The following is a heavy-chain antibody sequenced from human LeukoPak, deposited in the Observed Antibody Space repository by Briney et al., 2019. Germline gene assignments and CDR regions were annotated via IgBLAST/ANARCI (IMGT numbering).Heavy chain of an antibody. Sequence: GGSLRLSCAASGFTFSSYWMSWVRQAPGKGLEWVANIKQDGSEKYYVDSVKGRFTISRDNAKNSLYLQMNSLRAEDTAVYYCARVGEPAANYDAFDIWGQGTMVTVSS. CDR2: IKQDGSEK. J-gene: IGHJ3*02. V-gene: IGHV3-7*01. D-gene: IGHD2-2*01. CDR3: ARVGEPAANYDAFDI. CDR1: GFTFSSYW.